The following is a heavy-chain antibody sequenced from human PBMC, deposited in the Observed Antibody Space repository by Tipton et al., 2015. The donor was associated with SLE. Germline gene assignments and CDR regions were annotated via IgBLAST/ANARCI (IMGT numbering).Heavy chain of an antibody. D-gene: IGHD3-10*01. Sequence: TLSLTCSVSGGSISSGSYYWSWIRQPPGKGLEWIGSIYHSGSTYYNPSLKRRVTISVDTSKTQFSLKLSSVTAADTAVYYCARESGSGTYYNYWGQGTLVTVSS. J-gene: IGHJ4*02. CDR2: IYHSGST. V-gene: IGHV4-39*07. CDR3: ARESGSGTYYNY. CDR1: GGSISSGSYY.